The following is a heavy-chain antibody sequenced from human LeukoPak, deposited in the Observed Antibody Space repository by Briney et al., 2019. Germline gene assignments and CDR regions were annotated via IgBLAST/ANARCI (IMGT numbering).Heavy chain of an antibody. Sequence: SETLSLTCTVSGDSISSYHWTWIRQSPGRGLEWIGYVHYSGDTNYNPSLKSRVTISLDTSNNQFSLKVSSVTAADTAIYYCATYTRRCSAGTCYSIDYWGQGTLVTVS. CDR3: ATYTRRCSAGTCYSIDY. CDR2: VHYSGDT. D-gene: IGHD2-15*01. CDR1: GDSISSYH. V-gene: IGHV4-59*08. J-gene: IGHJ4*02.